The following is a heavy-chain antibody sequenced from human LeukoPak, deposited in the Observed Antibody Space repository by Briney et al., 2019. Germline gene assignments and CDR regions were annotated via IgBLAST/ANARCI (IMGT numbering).Heavy chain of an antibody. D-gene: IGHD3-22*01. CDR1: GFSVRTNY. J-gene: IGHJ3*01. CDR2: IYSGGTI. V-gene: IGHV3-53*01. CDR3: VRAVHHLLYSDRSGYYGDAFDV. Sequence: PGGSLRLSCAASGFSVRTNYMSWVRQAPGKGLEWVSVIYSGGTIRYADSVKGRFTISRDNSRDTLHLQMNSLRVDDTAVYYCVRAVHHLLYSDRSGYYGDAFDVWGQGTVVTVSS.